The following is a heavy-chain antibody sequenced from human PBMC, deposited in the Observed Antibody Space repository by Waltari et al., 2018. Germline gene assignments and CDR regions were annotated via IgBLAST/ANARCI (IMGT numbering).Heavy chain of an antibody. D-gene: IGHD1-7*01. CDR1: GGSFSGYY. V-gene: IGHV4-34*01. J-gene: IGHJ6*02. CDR3: ARGRRYGWNYDSLHYYYYGMDV. Sequence: QVQLQQWGAGLLKPSETLSLTCAVYGGSFSGYYWTWIRQPPGKGLEWVGEINHNGSTNYNPSLKSRATISVDTSKSQFSLKLSSVTAADTAVYYCARGRRYGWNYDSLHYYYYGMDVWGQGTTVTVAS. CDR2: INHNGST.